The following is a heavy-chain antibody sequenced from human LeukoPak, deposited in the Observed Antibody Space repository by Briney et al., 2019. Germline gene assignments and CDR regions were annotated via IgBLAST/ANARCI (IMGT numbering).Heavy chain of an antibody. Sequence: SETLSLTCTVSGGSFSNYYWSWIRQPPGRGLEWIGYIYYSGSTNYNPSLKSRVTISVDTSKNQFSLKLSSVTAADTAVYYCARVSEYDFWSGYPRRVWFDPWGQGTLVTVSS. V-gene: IGHV4-59*12. J-gene: IGHJ5*02. CDR3: ARVSEYDFWSGYPRRVWFDP. CDR2: IYYSGST. CDR1: GGSFSNYY. D-gene: IGHD3-3*01.